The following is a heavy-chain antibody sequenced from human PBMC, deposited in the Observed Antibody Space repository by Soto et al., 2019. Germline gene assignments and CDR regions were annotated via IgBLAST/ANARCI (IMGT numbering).Heavy chain of an antibody. CDR2: IYHSGST. Sequence: VQLQESGPGLVKPSGTLSLTCAVSGGSISSSNWWSWVRQPPGKGLEGIGEIYHSGSTNYNPSLKSRVTISVDKSKNQFSLKPSSVTAADTAVYYCARDNMSEIRYYYGMDVWGQGTTVTVSS. CDR3: ARDNMSEIRYYYGMDV. V-gene: IGHV4-4*02. J-gene: IGHJ6*02. CDR1: GGSISSSNW.